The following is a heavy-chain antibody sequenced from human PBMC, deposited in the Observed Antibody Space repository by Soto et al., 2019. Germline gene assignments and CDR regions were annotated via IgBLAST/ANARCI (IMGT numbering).Heavy chain of an antibody. V-gene: IGHV3-23*01. CDR2: INENGGST. CDR1: GFTFSTYA. D-gene: IGHD1-26*01. Sequence: EVHLLESGGGLVQPGGSLRLSCAASGFTFSTYAMSWVRQAPGKGLEWVSTINENGGSTYYADAVKGRLTVSRDNPKNSLYLQMNSLRAEDTAVYYCANLVTSGTYSASGNRGQGTLVTVSS. J-gene: IGHJ4*02. CDR3: ANLVTSGTYSASGN.